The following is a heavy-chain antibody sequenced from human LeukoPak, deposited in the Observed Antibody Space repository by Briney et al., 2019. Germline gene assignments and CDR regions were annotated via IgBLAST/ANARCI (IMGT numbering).Heavy chain of an antibody. CDR1: GFTFSSYG. V-gene: IGHV3-30*02. D-gene: IGHD6-13*01. Sequence: GGSLRLSCAASGFTFSSYGMHWVRQAPGKGLEWVAFIRYDGSNKYYADSVKGRFTISRDNSKNTLYLQMNSLRAEDTAVYYCAKSVASKLIAAAGNAFDIWGQGTMVTVSS. CDR2: IRYDGSNK. J-gene: IGHJ3*02. CDR3: AKSVASKLIAAAGNAFDI.